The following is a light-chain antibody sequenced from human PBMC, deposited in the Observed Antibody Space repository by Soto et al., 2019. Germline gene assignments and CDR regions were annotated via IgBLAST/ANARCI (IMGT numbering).Light chain of an antibody. J-gene: IGKJ1*01. V-gene: IGKV3-15*01. CDR3: HQYDYWSET. CDR1: QSVGSN. Sequence: EIVMTQSPATLSVSPGERAILSCRASQSVGSNLAWYQQRPGQPPRLLMFAASTRATGIPARFSGSGSGTEFTFTIISLESEDFAVYYCHQYDYWSETFGQGTKVDIK. CDR2: AAS.